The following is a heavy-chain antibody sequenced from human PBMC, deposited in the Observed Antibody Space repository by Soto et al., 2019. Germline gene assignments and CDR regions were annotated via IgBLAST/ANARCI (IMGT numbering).Heavy chain of an antibody. J-gene: IGHJ4*02. CDR1: GGSFSNFV. V-gene: IGHV1-69*01. CDR2: IIPNFGTT. Sequence: QVQLVQSGAEVKKPGSSVKVSCKASGGSFSNFVISWVRQAPGQGLEWMGGIIPNFGTTNYAQKFQGKVTITANENTTTVYLEPSGLTSEHPSGDYCARDVGGEGTISYWGQGTLVTVSS. D-gene: IGHD1-1*01. CDR3: ARDVGGEGTISY.